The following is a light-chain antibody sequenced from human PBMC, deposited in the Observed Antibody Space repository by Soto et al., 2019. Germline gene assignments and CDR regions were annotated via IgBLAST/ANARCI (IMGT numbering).Light chain of an antibody. CDR2: MAS. J-gene: IGKJ1*01. V-gene: IGKV1-5*03. CDR3: QDHNTYPAT. Sequence: DIQMTQSPSTLSASVGDTVTITCRASQSVSTWLAWYQQKPGKAPKLLIYMASTLESGVPSRFSGSASGTEFTLTISSLQPDDFATYYCQDHNTYPATFGQWTKVEIK. CDR1: QSVSTW.